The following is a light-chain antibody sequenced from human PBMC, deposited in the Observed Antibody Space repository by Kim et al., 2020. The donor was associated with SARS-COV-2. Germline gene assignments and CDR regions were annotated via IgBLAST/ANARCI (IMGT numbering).Light chain of an antibody. CDR3: NSRDSSGNNLGV. CDR2: AIN. Sequence: SSELTQDPAVSVAFGQTVRITCQGDTLRNFYPSWYQQKPGQAPILVLYAINSRPSGIPDRFSGSTSGDTASLTFTGAQAEDEAAYYCNSRDSSGNNLGVFGGGTKVTVL. V-gene: IGLV3-19*01. J-gene: IGLJ3*02. CDR1: TLRNFY.